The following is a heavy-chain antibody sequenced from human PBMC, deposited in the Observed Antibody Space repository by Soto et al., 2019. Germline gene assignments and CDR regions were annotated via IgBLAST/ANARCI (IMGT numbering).Heavy chain of an antibody. CDR2: IKSRSDGETI. V-gene: IGHV3-15*01. D-gene: IGHD5-18*01. J-gene: IGHJ4*02. CDR3: TTGYSYGLRNR. CDR1: GFPFSNAW. Sequence: GGSLRLSCAASGFPFSNAWLFWVRQVPGKGLEWVGRIKSRSDGETIDYAAPVKGRFTISRDDSKKVLYLQMSSLKTEDTGVYYCTTGYSYGLRNRWGQGTLVTVSS.